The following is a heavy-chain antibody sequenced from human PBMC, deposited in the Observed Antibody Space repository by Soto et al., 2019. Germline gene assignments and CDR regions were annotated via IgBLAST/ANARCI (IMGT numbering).Heavy chain of an antibody. CDR3: SADNNSGSYYYYYGMDV. V-gene: IGHV1-58*01. Sequence: GASVKVSCKASGFTFTSSAVQWVRQARGQRLEWIGWIVVGSGNTNYAQKIQERVTITRDMSTSTVYMELSSLRSEDTAVYYCSADNNSGSYYYYYGMDVWGQGTTVTVSS. D-gene: IGHD1-26*01. J-gene: IGHJ6*02. CDR2: IVVGSGNT. CDR1: GFTFTSSA.